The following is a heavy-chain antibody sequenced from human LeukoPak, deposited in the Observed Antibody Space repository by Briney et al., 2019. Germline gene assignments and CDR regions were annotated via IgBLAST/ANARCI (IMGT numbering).Heavy chain of an antibody. D-gene: IGHD6-6*01. V-gene: IGHV3-33*06. Sequence: GRSLRLSCAASGFTFSIYGMHWVRQAPGKGLEWVAVIWYDGSNKYYADSVKGRFTISRDNSKNTVYLQMNSLRAEDAAVYFCAKVPHSSSSPGFRDYYYYYYMDVWGKGTTVTVSS. CDR3: AKVPHSSSSPGFRDYYYYYYMDV. CDR2: IWYDGSNK. J-gene: IGHJ6*03. CDR1: GFTFSIYG.